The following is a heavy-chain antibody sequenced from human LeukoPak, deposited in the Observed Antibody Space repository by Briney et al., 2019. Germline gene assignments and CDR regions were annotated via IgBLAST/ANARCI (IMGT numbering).Heavy chain of an antibody. D-gene: IGHD2-2*01. Sequence: ASVKVSSKASGGTFSSYAISWVRQAPGQGLEWMGGIIPIFGTANYAQKFQGRVTITADESTSQAYMELSSLRAEDTAVYYCARGSGVVVPAARGYYYGMDVWGKGTTVTVSS. J-gene: IGHJ6*04. V-gene: IGHV1-69*13. CDR1: GGTFSSYA. CDR3: ARGSGVVVPAARGYYYGMDV. CDR2: IIPIFGTA.